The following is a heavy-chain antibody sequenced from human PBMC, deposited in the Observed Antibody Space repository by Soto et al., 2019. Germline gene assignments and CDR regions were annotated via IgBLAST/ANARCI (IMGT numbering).Heavy chain of an antibody. V-gene: IGHV1-3*01. D-gene: IGHD1-26*01. CDR1: GYTFTSYA. CDR2: INAGDGNT. J-gene: IGHJ5*02. CDR3: ARDPRIDGRYNWFGP. Sequence: GASVKVSCKASGYTFTSYAMHWVRQAPGQRVEWLGWINAGDGNTKYSQNFQGRVTITRDTSASTIYMELSSQRSEDTAVYYCARDPRIDGRYNWFGPWGQGTLVTVSS.